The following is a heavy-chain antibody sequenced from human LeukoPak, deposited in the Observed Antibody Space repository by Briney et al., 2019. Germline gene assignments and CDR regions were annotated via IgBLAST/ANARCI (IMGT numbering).Heavy chain of an antibody. CDR1: GFTFSSYA. Sequence: GGSLRLSCAASGFTFSSYAMHWVRQAPGNGLEYVSAISSNGGSTYYANSVKGRFTISRDNSKNTLYLQMGSLRAEDMAVYYCARSRGDDSGDVWGQGTLVTVSS. CDR2: ISSNGGST. V-gene: IGHV3-64*01. D-gene: IGHD4-17*01. J-gene: IGHJ4*02. CDR3: ARSRGDDSGDV.